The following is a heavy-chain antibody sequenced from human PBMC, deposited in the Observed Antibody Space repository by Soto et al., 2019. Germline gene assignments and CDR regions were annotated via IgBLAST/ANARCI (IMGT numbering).Heavy chain of an antibody. D-gene: IGHD3-22*01. Sequence: GXSVEVSFKASCYTFTSYGISWVRQAPGQGLEWMGWISAYNGNTNYAQNLQGRVTMTTDTSTSTAYMELRSLRSDDTAVYYCARDRKVFYDSSGTPDAFDIWGQGTMVTVSS. CDR2: ISAYNGNT. V-gene: IGHV1-18*01. J-gene: IGHJ3*02. CDR1: CYTFTSYG. CDR3: ARDRKVFYDSSGTPDAFDI.